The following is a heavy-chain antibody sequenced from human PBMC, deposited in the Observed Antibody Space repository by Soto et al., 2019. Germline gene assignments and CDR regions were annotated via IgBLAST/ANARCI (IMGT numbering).Heavy chain of an antibody. V-gene: IGHV4-61*08. D-gene: IGHD6-19*01. CDR1: DDSFRGAEYY. J-gene: IGHJ4*02. CDR3: ARGPAYINGWRTFDL. CDR2: TYYNGDT. Sequence: LSLTCTVSDDSFRGAEYYWSWIRQPLGKGPEWIGYTYYNGDTKYNPALRSRVTMSEDTSKHQFSLRLSSVTAADTAVYFCARGPAYINGWRTFDLWGRGILVTVSS.